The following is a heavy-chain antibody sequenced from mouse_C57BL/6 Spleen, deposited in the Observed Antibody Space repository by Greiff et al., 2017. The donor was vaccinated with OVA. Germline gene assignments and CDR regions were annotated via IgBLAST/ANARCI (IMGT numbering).Heavy chain of an antibody. CDR2: IDPSDSYT. CDR1: GYTFTSYW. Sequence: QVQLQQPGAELVRPGTSVKLSCKASGYTFTSYWMHWVKQRPGQGLEWIGVIDPSDSYTNYNQKFKGKATLTVDKSSSTAYMQLSSLTSEDSAVYDYAIDSGYDYAMDYWGQGTSVTVSS. V-gene: IGHV1-59*01. D-gene: IGHD2-2*01. J-gene: IGHJ4*01. CDR3: AIDSGYDYAMDY.